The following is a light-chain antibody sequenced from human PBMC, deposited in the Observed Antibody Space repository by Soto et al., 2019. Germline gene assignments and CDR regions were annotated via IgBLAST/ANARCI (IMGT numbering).Light chain of an antibody. CDR1: QSVSSNY. J-gene: IGKJ3*01. Sequence: EIVLTQSPGTLSLSPGERATLSCRASQSVSSNYLAWYQQTPGQAPRLLIYGASSRATGIPDRFSGSGSGTDFTLTISRLEPEDFAVYYCQHYGRSPFTFGPGTKVDIK. V-gene: IGKV3-20*01. CDR3: QHYGRSPFT. CDR2: GAS.